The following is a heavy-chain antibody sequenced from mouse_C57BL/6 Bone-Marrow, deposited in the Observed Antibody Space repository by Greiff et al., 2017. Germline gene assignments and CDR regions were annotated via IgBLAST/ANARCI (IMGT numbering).Heavy chain of an antibody. CDR3: AREDDYAWFAN. V-gene: IGHV1-55*01. J-gene: IGHJ3*01. Sequence: QVQLQQPGAELVKPGASVTMSCKASGYTFTSSWITWVKLMPGQGLEWIGDIYPGSGSTNYTEKFKSTATLTVDTSSSTAYMQLSSLTSYDSAVYYCAREDDYAWFANWGQGTLVTVSA. CDR1: GYTFTSSW. D-gene: IGHD2-4*01. CDR2: IYPGSGST.